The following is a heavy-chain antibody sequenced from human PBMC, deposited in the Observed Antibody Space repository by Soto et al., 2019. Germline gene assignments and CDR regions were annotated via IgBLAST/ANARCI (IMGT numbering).Heavy chain of an antibody. J-gene: IGHJ5*02. V-gene: IGHV1-18*01. CDR2: ISAYNGNT. CDR3: ARDSPPIAS. Sequence: ASVKVSCKACGYTFTSYYIICVRQAPGQGLEWIGWISAYNGNTNYPQKLQGRVTMTTDTSTSTAYMELRSLRSDDTAVYYCARDSPPIASWGQGTLVTVSS. D-gene: IGHD3-3*02. CDR1: GYTFTSYY.